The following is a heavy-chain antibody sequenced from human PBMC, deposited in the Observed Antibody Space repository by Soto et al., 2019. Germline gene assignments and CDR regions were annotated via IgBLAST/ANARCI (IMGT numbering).Heavy chain of an antibody. V-gene: IGHV4-61*01. CDR1: GGSVSSGSYY. CDR2: IYYSGST. D-gene: IGHD1-7*01. CDR3: AREGDRTPSPFDC. Sequence: SETLSLTCTVSGGSVSSGSYYWSWIRQPPGRGLEWIGYIYYSGSTNYNPSLKSRVSISLETSKNQFSLKLSSVTAADTALYYCAREGDRTPSPFDCWGPGTLVTVSS. J-gene: IGHJ4*02.